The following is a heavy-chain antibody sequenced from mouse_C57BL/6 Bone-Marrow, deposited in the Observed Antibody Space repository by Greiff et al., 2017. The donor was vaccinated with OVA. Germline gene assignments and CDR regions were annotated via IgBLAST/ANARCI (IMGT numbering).Heavy chain of an antibody. CDR1: GYTFTSYG. J-gene: IGHJ4*01. CDR2: IYPRSGNT. V-gene: IGHV1-81*01. CDR3: ARSPLIYYYGSPHYYAMDY. Sequence: QVQLKQSGAELARPGASVKLSCKASGYTFTSYGISWVKQRTGQGLEWIGEIYPRSGNTYYNEKFKGKATLTADKSSSTAYMELRSLTSEDSAVYFCARSPLIYYYGSPHYYAMDYWGQGTSVTVSS. D-gene: IGHD1-1*01.